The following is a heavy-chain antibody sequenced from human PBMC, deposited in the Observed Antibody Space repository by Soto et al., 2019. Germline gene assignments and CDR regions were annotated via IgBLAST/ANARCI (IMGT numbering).Heavy chain of an antibody. J-gene: IGHJ4*02. V-gene: IGHV1-18*01. CDR2: ISAHNGNT. CDR3: ARGRYGDY. Sequence: QVHLVQSGAEVKKPGASVKVSCKGSGYGFTTYGITWVRQAPGQGLEWMAWISAHNGNTNYAQKLQGRVTVTRDTSTCTAYMELRILRSDDTAVYYCARGRYGDYWGQGALVTVSS. CDR1: GYGFTTYG. D-gene: IGHD1-1*01.